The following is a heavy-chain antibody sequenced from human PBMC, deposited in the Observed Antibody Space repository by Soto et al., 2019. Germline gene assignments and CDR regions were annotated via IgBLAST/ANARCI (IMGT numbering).Heavy chain of an antibody. CDR3: ARDLFYGSGSLGGAFDI. CDR1: GYTFYSRS. J-gene: IGHJ3*02. V-gene: IGHV1-46*02. Sequence: ASVKVSCKASGYTFYSRSISWVRQAPGQGLEWMGIINPSGGSTSYAQKFQGRVTMTRDTSTSTVYMELSSLRSEDTAVYYCARDLFYGSGSLGGAFDIWGQGTMVTVSS. CDR2: INPSGGST. D-gene: IGHD3-10*01.